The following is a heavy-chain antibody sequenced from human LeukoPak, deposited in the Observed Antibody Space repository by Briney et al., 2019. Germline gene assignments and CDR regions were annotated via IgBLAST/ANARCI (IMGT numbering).Heavy chain of an antibody. D-gene: IGHD3-10*01. CDR3: ARAEYYYGSGSPFDY. CDR1: GGTFSSYA. CDR2: IIPIFGTA. J-gene: IGHJ4*02. Sequence: SVKVSCKASGGTFSSYAISWVRQAPGQGLEWMGGIIPIFGTANYAQKFQGRVTITADESTSTAYMELSSLRSEDTAVYYCARAEYYYGSGSPFDYWGQGTLVTVSS. V-gene: IGHV1-69*13.